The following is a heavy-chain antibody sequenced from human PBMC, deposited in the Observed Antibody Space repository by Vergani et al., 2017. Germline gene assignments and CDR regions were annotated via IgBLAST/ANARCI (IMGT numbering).Heavy chain of an antibody. CDR3: AQPSSGSYYQPRFYYFDY. CDR1: GFTFSSYA. CDR2: ISGSGGST. J-gene: IGHJ4*02. V-gene: IGHV3-23*01. D-gene: IGHD3-10*01. Sequence: EVQLLESGGGLVQPGGSLRLSCAASGFTFSSYAMSWVRQAPGKGLEWVSAISGSGGSTYYADSVKGRFTISRDNSKNTLYLQMNSLSAEDTAVYYCAQPSSGSYYQPRFYYFDYWGQGTLVTVSS.